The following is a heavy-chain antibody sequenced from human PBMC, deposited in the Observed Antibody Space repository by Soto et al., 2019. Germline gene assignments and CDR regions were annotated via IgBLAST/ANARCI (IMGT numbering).Heavy chain of an antibody. D-gene: IGHD1-26*01. CDR1: GGSVSSGSYY. V-gene: IGHV4-61*01. CDR2: IYYSGST. J-gene: IGHJ4*02. CDR3: ARAGTYTTFDS. Sequence: QVHLKESGPGLVKPSETLSLTCTVSGGSVSSGSYYWAWIRQPPGKALEWLGDIYYSGSTKYNPSHKGRLTISVDMSKNQFSLRLSSVTAADTAVYYCARAGTYTTFDSWGQGTLVTVSS.